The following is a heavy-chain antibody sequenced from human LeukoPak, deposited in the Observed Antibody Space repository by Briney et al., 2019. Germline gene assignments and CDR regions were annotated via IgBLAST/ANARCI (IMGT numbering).Heavy chain of an antibody. V-gene: IGHV4-59*01. CDR3: AREDGGSYYGYYYYMDV. J-gene: IGHJ6*03. CDR2: IYYSGST. CDR1: GGSISSYY. D-gene: IGHD1-26*01. Sequence: SETLSLTCTVSGGSISSYYWSWIRQPPGKGLEWIGYIYYSGSTNYNPSLKSRVTISVDTSKNQFSLKLSSVTAADTAVYYCAREDGGSYYGYYYYMDVWGKGTTATVSS.